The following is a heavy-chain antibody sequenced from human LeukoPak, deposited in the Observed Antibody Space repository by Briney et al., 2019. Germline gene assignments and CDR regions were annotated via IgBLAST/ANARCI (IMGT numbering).Heavy chain of an antibody. CDR2: INEDGSAK. Sequence: GGYLRPSYAASGFVFSTYWMTWVRQAPGKGLEWVANINEDGSAKYYVDSVKGRFTISRDNAKNSLYLQMNSLRAEDTATYYCARDPALAVPGPELDYWGQGTLVTVSS. J-gene: IGHJ4*02. D-gene: IGHD6-19*01. V-gene: IGHV3-7*01. CDR3: ARDPALAVPGPELDY. CDR1: GFVFSTYW.